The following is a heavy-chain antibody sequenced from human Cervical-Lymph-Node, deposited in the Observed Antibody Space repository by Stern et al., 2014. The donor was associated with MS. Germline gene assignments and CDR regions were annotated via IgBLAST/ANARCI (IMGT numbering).Heavy chain of an antibody. Sequence: QVQLQESGGGVVQPGRSLRLSCTASGFTFENYGIHWVRQAPGRGLEWVALISFDGSSKYYARSVRGRFTISRDNSKNTLYLQMNSLKPEDTAIYYCAKLYAPMDPDFDHWGQGTLVTVSS. J-gene: IGHJ4*02. V-gene: IGHV3-30*18. CDR3: AKLYAPMDPDFDH. CDR2: ISFDGSSK. CDR1: GFTFENYG. D-gene: IGHD2/OR15-2a*01.